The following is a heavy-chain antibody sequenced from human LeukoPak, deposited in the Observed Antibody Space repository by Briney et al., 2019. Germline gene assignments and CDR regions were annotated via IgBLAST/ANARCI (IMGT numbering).Heavy chain of an antibody. Sequence: PSETLSLTCTVSGYSISSGYYRGWIRQPPGKGLEWIGSIYHSGSTYYNPSLKSRVTISVDTSKNQFSLKLSSVTAADTAVYYCASLEDPAMIPDVWGQGTTVTVSS. CDR2: IYHSGST. D-gene: IGHD1-1*01. J-gene: IGHJ6*02. CDR1: GYSISSGYY. V-gene: IGHV4-38-2*02. CDR3: ASLEDPAMIPDV.